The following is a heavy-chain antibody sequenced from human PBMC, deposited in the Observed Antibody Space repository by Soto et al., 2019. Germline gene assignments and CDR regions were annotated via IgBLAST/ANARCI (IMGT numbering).Heavy chain of an antibody. CDR3: ARDGSGLYYDTSGYRAYFFGL. CDR1: GFLFTSHW. CDR2: IHQDGNER. D-gene: IGHD3-22*01. V-gene: IGHV3-7*01. Sequence: GGSLRLSCAASGFLFTSHWMTWVRQAPGKGLEWVANIHQDGNERYYADSVKGRFTISRDNTRDTLFLQMNYLSAEDTAVYYCARDGSGLYYDTSGYRAYFFGLWRQRTLVTASS. J-gene: IGHJ4*02.